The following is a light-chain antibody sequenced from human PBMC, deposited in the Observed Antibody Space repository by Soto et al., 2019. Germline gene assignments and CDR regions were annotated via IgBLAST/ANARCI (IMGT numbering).Light chain of an antibody. J-gene: IGLJ2*01. CDR2: DVS. CDR1: SSDIGTYNY. CDR3: SSYSSSSTLLL. Sequence: QSALTQPASVSGSPGQSITISCTGTSSDIGTYNYVSWYQHHPGKVPKLMIYDVSNRPSGVSNRFSGSKSGNTASLTISGLQAEDEADYYCSSYSSSSTLLLFGGETKLTVL. V-gene: IGLV2-14*01.